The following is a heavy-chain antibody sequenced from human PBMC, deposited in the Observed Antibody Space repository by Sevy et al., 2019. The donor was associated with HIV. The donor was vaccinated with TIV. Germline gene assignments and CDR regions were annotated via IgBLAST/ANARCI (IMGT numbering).Heavy chain of an antibody. CDR2: IWYDGSNK. D-gene: IGHD3-22*01. Sequence: GGSLRLSCAASGFTFSSYGMHWVRQAPGKGLEWVAVIWYDGSNKYYAYSVKGRFTISRDNSKNTLYLQMNSLRAEDTAVYYCARDRRKYYYDSSGYYSDYWGQGTLVTVSS. V-gene: IGHV3-33*01. J-gene: IGHJ4*02. CDR3: ARDRRKYYYDSSGYYSDY. CDR1: GFTFSSYG.